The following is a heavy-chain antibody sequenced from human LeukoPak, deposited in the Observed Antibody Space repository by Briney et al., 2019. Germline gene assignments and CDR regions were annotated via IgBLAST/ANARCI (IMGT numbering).Heavy chain of an antibody. CDR1: GYTFTSYD. CDR2: MNPNSGNT. V-gene: IGHV1-8*01. J-gene: IGHJ6*02. D-gene: IGHD2-2*01. CDR3: ARGRVRCSSTSCYLGPYYYYYGMDV. Sequence: ASVKVSCKASGYTFTSYDMNWVRQATGQGLEWMGWMNPNSGNTGYAQKFQGRVTMTRSTSISTAYMELSSLRSEDTAVYYCARGRVRCSSTSCYLGPYYYYYGMDVWGQGTTVTVSS.